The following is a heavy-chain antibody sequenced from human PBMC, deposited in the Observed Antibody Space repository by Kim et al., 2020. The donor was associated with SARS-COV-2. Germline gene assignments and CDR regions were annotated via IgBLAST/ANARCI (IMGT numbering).Heavy chain of an antibody. D-gene: IGHD3-10*01. CDR3: ARAGVYGSVGL. CDR2: ISGRGTLT. CDR1: GFSLSQHY. J-gene: IGHJ5*02. Sequence: GGSLRLSCAASGFSLSQHYMTWMRQAPGKGLEWVASISGRGTLTKYADSVQGRFIVSRDNAKDTLFLQMNGLRAEDTAVYYCARAGVYGSVGLWGQGTVLAVSS. V-gene: IGHV3-11*06.